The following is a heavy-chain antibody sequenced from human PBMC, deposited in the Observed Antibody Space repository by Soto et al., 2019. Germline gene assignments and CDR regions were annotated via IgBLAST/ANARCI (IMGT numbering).Heavy chain of an antibody. CDR2: INHKSGDA. D-gene: IGHD6-19*01. CDR1: GYTFNAYA. J-gene: IGHJ4*02. V-gene: IGHV1-2*02. CDR3: VREASAVLALDY. Sequence: ASVKVSCKASGYTFNAYAMHWVRQAPVQGLEWMGWINHKSGDATYAQKFQGRVTMTMYKSITPAYMELSSLSYDDTSVYYCVREASAVLALDYWGQGTLVTVSS.